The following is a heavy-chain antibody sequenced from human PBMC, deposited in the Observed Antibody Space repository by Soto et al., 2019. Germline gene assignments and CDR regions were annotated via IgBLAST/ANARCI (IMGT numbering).Heavy chain of an antibody. J-gene: IGHJ4*02. CDR1: GYTFNNYA. CDR3: ARDLLYYGSGTRSLDY. D-gene: IGHD3-10*01. V-gene: IGHV1-3*01. Sequence: QVQLVQSGAGVKKPGASVKVSCKASGYTFNNYAMHWVRQAPGHRLEWMGWINAGNDNTKYSQKFQGRVTITRDTSASTVYMELSTLTSEDTAVYYCARDLLYYGSGTRSLDYWGQGTLVTVSS. CDR2: INAGNDNT.